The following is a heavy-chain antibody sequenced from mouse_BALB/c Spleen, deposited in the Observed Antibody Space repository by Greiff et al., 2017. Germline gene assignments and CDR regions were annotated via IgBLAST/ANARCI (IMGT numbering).Heavy chain of an antibody. CDR2: INSNGGST. J-gene: IGHJ2*01. CDR1: GFTFSSYY. Sequence: EVKVVESGGGLVKLGGSLKLSCAASGFTFSSYYMSWVRQTPEKRLELVAAINSNGGSTYYPDTVKGRFTISRDNAKNTLYLQISSLKSEATALYYCARHYFDYWGQGTTLTGSS. V-gene: IGHV5-6-2*01. CDR3: ARHYFDY.